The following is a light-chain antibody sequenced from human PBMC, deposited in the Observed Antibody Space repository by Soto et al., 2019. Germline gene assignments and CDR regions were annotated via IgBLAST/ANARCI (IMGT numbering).Light chain of an antibody. CDR2: GAS. Sequence: EIVLTQAPGTLSLSPGERPTLSCRASQSVPSKYLAWYQQNHGQAPRXXIYGASTRATGIPDRFRVSGSGTELTITISSLQSEDGEVYDGQQYNNWPITFGPGTRLEIK. J-gene: IGKJ5*01. CDR1: QSVPSKY. V-gene: IGKV3-15*01. CDR3: QQYNNWPIT.